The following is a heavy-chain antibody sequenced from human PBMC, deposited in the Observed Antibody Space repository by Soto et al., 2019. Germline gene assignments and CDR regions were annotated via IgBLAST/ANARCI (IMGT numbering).Heavy chain of an antibody. J-gene: IGHJ3*02. CDR3: ARGRGDTAMVTSALDI. CDR1: GYTFTGYY. CDR2: INPNSGGT. Sequence: ASVKVSFKASGYTFTGYYMHWVRQAPGQGLEWMGWINPNSGGTNYAQKFQGWVTMTRDTSISTAYMELSRLRSDDTAVYYCARGRGDTAMVTSALDIWGQGTMVTVSS. V-gene: IGHV1-2*04. D-gene: IGHD5-18*01.